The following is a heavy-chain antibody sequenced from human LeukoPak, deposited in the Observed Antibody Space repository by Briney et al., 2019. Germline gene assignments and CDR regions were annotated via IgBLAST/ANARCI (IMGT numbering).Heavy chain of an antibody. CDR1: GYSINSGYY. CDR2: IYHSGST. CDR3: ARGTYYYYYMDV. Sequence: SETLSLTCTVSGYSINSGYYWGWIRQPPGKGLEWIGSIYHSGSTYYNPSLKSRVTISVDTSKNQFSLKLSSVTAADTAVYYCARGTYYYYYMDVWGKGTTVTISS. V-gene: IGHV4-38-2*02. J-gene: IGHJ6*03.